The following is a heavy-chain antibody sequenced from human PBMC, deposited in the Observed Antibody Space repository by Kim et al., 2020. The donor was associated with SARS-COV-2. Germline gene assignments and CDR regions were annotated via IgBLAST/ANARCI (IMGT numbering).Heavy chain of an antibody. V-gene: IGHV4-34*01. D-gene: IGHD2-15*01. J-gene: IGHJ4*02. CDR3: ARGLGCSGGSCYGYFDY. Sequence: LKSRVTISVDTSKNQFSLKLSSVTAADTAVYYCARGLGCSGGSCYGYFDYWGQGTLVTVSS.